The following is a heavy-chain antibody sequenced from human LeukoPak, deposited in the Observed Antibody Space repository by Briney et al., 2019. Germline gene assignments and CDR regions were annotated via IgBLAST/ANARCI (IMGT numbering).Heavy chain of an antibody. CDR1: GFSFSDHY. Sequence: GGSLRLSCAASGFSFSDHYMDWVRQAPGKGLEWVGRRRNKANSYTTEYAASVEGRFTISRDDSKNSMFLHMNSLKTDDPAMYYCATSVVPATPFDYWGQGTLVTVSS. CDR3: ATSVVPATPFDY. D-gene: IGHD2-21*02. CDR2: RRNKANSYTT. V-gene: IGHV3-72*01. J-gene: IGHJ4*02.